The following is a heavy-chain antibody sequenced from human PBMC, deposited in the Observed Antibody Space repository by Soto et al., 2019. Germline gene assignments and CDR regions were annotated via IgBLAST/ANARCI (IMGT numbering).Heavy chain of an antibody. CDR1: GFTLSSYG. J-gene: IGHJ4*02. Sequence: PGGSLRLSCAASGFTLSSYGIHWVRQAPGKGLEWVSVITGSGSNKYYADSVKGRFTISRDNSKNTLYLQMNSLRAEDTAVYYCARDSSSWDYWGQGTLVTVSS. CDR2: ITGSGSNK. V-gene: IGHV3-30*03. D-gene: IGHD6-13*01. CDR3: ARDSSSWDY.